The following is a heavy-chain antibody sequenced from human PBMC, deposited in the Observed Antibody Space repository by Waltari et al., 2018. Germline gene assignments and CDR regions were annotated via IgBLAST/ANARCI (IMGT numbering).Heavy chain of an antibody. CDR1: GYTFTDYH. Sequence: QVQLVQSGAEVTKPGASVKVSCKPSGYTFTDYHIHWVRQAPGQGLEWMGWINPNSGGTNYAQKFQGRGTMTRDTSISTAYMELSRLRSDDTAVYYCARDSKGSGWYDRYYFDYWGQGTLVTVSS. V-gene: IGHV1-2*02. CDR2: INPNSGGT. J-gene: IGHJ4*02. CDR3: ARDSKGSGWYDRYYFDY. D-gene: IGHD6-19*01.